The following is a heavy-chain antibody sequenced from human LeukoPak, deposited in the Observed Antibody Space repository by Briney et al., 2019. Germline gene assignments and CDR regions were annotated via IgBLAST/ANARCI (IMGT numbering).Heavy chain of an antibody. Sequence: PSETLSLTGTVSGGSMSSSYWSWIRQPPGKGLEWIGYINYSGSTKYNPSLKSRVTISEDTSKNQFSLNMTSVTDADTAVYYCARVSRWQLPYFDFWGQGALVTVSS. CDR2: INYSGST. J-gene: IGHJ4*02. CDR1: GGSMSSSY. D-gene: IGHD4-23*01. CDR3: ARVSRWQLPYFDF. V-gene: IGHV4-59*01.